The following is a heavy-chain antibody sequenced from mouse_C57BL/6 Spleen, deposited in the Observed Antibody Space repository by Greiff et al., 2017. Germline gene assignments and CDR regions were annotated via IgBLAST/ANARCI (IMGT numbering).Heavy chain of an antibody. V-gene: IGHV5-4*01. D-gene: IGHD1-1*01. CDR1: GFTFSSYA. Sequence: EVQLVESGGGLVKPGGSLKLSCAASGFTFSSYAMSWVRQTPEKRLEWVATISDGGSYTYYPDNVKGRFTITRDNAKNTLYLQMSRLKSEDTAMYYCARDHYGSSYYAMDYWGQGTSVTVSS. J-gene: IGHJ4*01. CDR3: ARDHYGSSYYAMDY. CDR2: ISDGGSYT.